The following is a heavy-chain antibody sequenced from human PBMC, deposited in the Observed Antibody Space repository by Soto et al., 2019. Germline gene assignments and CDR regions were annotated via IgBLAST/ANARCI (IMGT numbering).Heavy chain of an antibody. J-gene: IGHJ5*02. CDR1: GVSISSSSYY. CDR3: ARLRGWFDP. V-gene: IGHV4-39*01. CDR2: IYYSGST. Sequence: SETLSLTCTVSGVSISSSSYYWGWIRQPPGKGLEWIGSIYYSGSTYYNPSLKSRVTISVDTSKNQFSLKLSSVTAADTAVYYCARLRGWFDPWGQGTLVTVSS.